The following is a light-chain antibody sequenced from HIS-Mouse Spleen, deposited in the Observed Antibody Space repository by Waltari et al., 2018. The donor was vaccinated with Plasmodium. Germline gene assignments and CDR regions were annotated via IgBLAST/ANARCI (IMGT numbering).Light chain of an antibody. CDR3: CSYAGSRMV. CDR2: EGS. CDR1: SSDVGSYNL. Sequence: QSALTQPASVSGSPGQSITISCTGTSSDVGSYNLVSWYQKHPGKAPKLLIYEGSKRPSGVSNRFSGSKSGNTASLTISGLQAEDEADYYCCSYAGSRMVFGGGTKLTVL. J-gene: IGLJ2*01. V-gene: IGLV2-23*01.